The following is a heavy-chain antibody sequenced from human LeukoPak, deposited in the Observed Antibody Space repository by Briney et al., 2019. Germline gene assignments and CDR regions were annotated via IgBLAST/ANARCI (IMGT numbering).Heavy chain of an antibody. CDR2: IYHSGST. CDR3: AREGSDFSSPPGVFDY. Sequence: PSETLFLTCTVSGYSISSGYYWGWIRQPPGKGLEWIGSIYHSGSTYYNPSLKSRVTISVDTSKNQFSLKLSSVTAADTAVYYCAREGSDFSSPPGVFDYWGQGTLVTVSS. CDR1: GYSISSGYY. J-gene: IGHJ4*02. D-gene: IGHD3-3*01. V-gene: IGHV4-38-2*02.